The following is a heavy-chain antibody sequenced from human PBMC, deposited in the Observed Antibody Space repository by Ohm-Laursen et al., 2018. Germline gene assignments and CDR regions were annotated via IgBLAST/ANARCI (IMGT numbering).Heavy chain of an antibody. Sequence: GSLRLSCSASGFTVSSNYMSWVRQAPGKGLEWVSVIYSGGSTYYADSVKGRFTISRDNSKNTLYLQMNSLGAEDTAVYYCASSIQLWTLNDWGQGTLVTVSS. CDR1: GFTVSSNY. J-gene: IGHJ4*02. V-gene: IGHV3-53*01. D-gene: IGHD5-18*01. CDR3: ASSIQLWTLND. CDR2: IYSGGST.